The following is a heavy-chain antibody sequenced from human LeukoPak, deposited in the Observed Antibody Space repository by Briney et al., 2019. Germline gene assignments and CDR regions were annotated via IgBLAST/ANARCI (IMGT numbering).Heavy chain of an antibody. CDR1: GFTFSSYA. Sequence: GGSLRLSCAASGFTFSSYAMSWVRQAPGKGLEWVSAISGSGGSTYYADSVKGRFTISRDNSKSTLYLQMNSLRAEDTAVYYCAKDTAPLYFQHWGQGTLVTVSS. CDR3: AKDTAPLYFQH. V-gene: IGHV3-23*01. CDR2: ISGSGGST. J-gene: IGHJ1*01.